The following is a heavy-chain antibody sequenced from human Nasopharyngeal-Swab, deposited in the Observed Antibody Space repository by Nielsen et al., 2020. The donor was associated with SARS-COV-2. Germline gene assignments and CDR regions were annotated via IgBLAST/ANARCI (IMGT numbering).Heavy chain of an antibody. J-gene: IGHJ6*02. Sequence: GESLKISCAASGFTFSSYGMHWVRQAPGKGLEWVAVIWYDGSNKYYADSVKGRFTISRDNSKNTLYLQINSLRAEDTAVYYCARGCSSTSCYRSDGMDVWGQGTTVTSP. CDR1: GFTFSSYG. CDR3: ARGCSSTSCYRSDGMDV. D-gene: IGHD2-2*01. V-gene: IGHV3-33*01. CDR2: IWYDGSNK.